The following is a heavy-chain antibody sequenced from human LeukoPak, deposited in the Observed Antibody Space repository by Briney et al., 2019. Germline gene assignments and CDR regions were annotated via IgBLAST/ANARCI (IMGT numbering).Heavy chain of an antibody. Sequence: GESLKISCKGSGYSFTSYWIGWVRQMPGKGLEWTGIIYPGDSDTRYSPSFQGQVTISADKSISTAYLQWSSLKASDTAMYYCAREGYNYDFWSGYYSEPYYYYYMDVWGKGTTVTVSS. CDR1: GYSFTSYW. V-gene: IGHV5-51*01. J-gene: IGHJ6*03. D-gene: IGHD3-3*01. CDR3: AREGYNYDFWSGYYSEPYYYYYMDV. CDR2: IYPGDSDT.